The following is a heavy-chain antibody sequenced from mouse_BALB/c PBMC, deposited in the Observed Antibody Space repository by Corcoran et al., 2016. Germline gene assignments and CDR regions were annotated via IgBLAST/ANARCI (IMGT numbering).Heavy chain of an antibody. V-gene: IGHV14-3*02. Sequence: EVQLQQSGAELVKPGASVRFSCTASGSHINDTYMHWVKQRPEQGLELIGRIDPANGNTKYDPKFQGKDTITADTSSNTAYLQLSSLTSEDTAVYYGARGGWYFDVWGAGTTVTVSS. J-gene: IGHJ1*01. CDR1: GSHINDTY. CDR2: IDPANGNT. CDR3: ARGGWYFDV.